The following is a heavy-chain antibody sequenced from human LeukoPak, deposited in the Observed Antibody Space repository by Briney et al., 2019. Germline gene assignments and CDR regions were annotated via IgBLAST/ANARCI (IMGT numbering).Heavy chain of an antibody. CDR2: KRYNGNNK. CDR1: GFNFSDYG. Sequence: GGSLRISCACSGFNFSDYGMHWVRQASGKGLEGVAVKRYNGNNKYYADSVKGRFTISRDYSKNMLYVQMISLRTEDTAVDYCAKDRGYSSAWCVSGLDYWGQGTLVTDSS. CDR3: AKDRGYSSAWCVSGLDY. V-gene: IGHV3-30*02. D-gene: IGHD6-19*01. J-gene: IGHJ4*02.